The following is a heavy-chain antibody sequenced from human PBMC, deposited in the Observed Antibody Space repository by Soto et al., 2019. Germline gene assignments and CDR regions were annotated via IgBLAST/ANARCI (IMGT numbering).Heavy chain of an antibody. J-gene: IGHJ4*02. Sequence: EVQLVESGGGLVQPGGSLKLSCAASGFSFSGSTMHWVRQASGRGLEWVGRIRSKAYSYATAYGASLKGRFSIFRDDTKNTEYLQINSLKSEDTAMYYFLTSIREPTRDFYYWGQGTLVTVSS. CDR2: IRSKAYSYAT. V-gene: IGHV3-73*02. CDR3: LTSIREPTRDFYY. CDR1: GFSFSGST. D-gene: IGHD5-12*01.